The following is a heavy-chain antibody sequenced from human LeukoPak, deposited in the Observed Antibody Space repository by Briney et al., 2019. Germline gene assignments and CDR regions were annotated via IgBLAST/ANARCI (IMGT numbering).Heavy chain of an antibody. Sequence: PSETPSLTCTVSGGSISSYYWSWIRQPPGKGLEWIGYIYYTGSTNYNPSLKSRVTISVDTSKNQFSLKLSSVTAADTALYYCARLGGTYTVDYWGQGTLVTVSS. CDR3: ARLGGTYTVDY. V-gene: IGHV4-59*01. CDR1: GGSISSYY. J-gene: IGHJ4*02. CDR2: IYYTGST. D-gene: IGHD1-26*01.